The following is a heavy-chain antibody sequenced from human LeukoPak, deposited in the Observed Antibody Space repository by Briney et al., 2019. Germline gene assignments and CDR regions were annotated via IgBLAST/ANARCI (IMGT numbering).Heavy chain of an antibody. D-gene: IGHD3-16*02. V-gene: IGHV4-59*01. CDR1: GGSISSYC. J-gene: IGHJ6*02. CDR2: IYYTGST. CDR3: ARGLLSGYYYGMDV. Sequence: SETLSLTCTVSGGSISSYCWSWIRQPPGKGLEWIGYIYYTGSTNYNPSLKSRVTISVDTSKNQFSLKLGSVTAADTAVYYCARGLLSGYYYGMDVWGQGTTVTVSS.